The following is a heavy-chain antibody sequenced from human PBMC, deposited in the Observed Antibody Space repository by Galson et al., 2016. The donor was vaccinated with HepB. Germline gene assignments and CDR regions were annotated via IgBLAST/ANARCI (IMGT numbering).Heavy chain of an antibody. D-gene: IGHD3-3*01. J-gene: IGHJ4*02. V-gene: IGHV2-5*02. CDR2: IYWDDDK. CDR3: AHSDYDFWSGYYTGGGYFDY. Sequence: PALVKPTQTLTLTCTFSGFSLSTSGVGVGWIRQPPGKALEWLALIYWDDDKRYSPSPKSRLTITKDTSKNQVVLTMTNMDPVYTATYYCAHSDYDFWSGYYTGGGYFDYWGQGTLVTVSS. CDR1: GFSLSTSGVG.